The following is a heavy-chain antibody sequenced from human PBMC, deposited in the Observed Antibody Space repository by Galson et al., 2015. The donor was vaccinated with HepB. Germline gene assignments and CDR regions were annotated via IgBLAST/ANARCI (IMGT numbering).Heavy chain of an antibody. J-gene: IGHJ6*02. D-gene: IGHD1-1*01. CDR3: AKDSERRSYYYYGMDV. CDR1: GFTFDDYA. CDR2: ISWNSGSI. Sequence: SLRLSCAASGFTFDDYAMHWVRQAPGKGLEWVSGISWNSGSIGYADSVKGRFTISRDNAKSSLYLQMNSLRAEDTALYYCAKDSERRSYYYYGMDVWGQGTTVTVSS. V-gene: IGHV3-9*01.